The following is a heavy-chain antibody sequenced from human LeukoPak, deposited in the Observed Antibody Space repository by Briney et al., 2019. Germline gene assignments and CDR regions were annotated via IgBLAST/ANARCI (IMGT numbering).Heavy chain of an antibody. Sequence: ASVTVSCMASGYTFTSYFMHWVRQAPGQGLEWMGIINPSGGSTGYAQKFQGRVTMTRDTSTSTVYMELSSLRSEDTAVYYCARTAGRTFDYWGHGTLVTVSS. CDR1: GYTFTSYF. CDR3: ARTAGRTFDY. V-gene: IGHV1-46*01. J-gene: IGHJ4*01. D-gene: IGHD6-13*01. CDR2: INPSGGST.